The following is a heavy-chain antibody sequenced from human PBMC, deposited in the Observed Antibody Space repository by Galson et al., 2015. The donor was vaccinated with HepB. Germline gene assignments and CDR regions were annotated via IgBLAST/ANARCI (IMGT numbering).Heavy chain of an antibody. V-gene: IGHV3-72*01. Sequence: SLRLSCAASGFTFSDYHMDRVRQAPGKGLECVACSLKKGHGYATEYAESVRGRFTISRDESNDSLYLQMNSLKTEDTAVYYCVRDSMNYFFDHWGQGALVTVSS. CDR3: VRDSMNYFFDH. CDR1: GFTFSDYH. J-gene: IGHJ4*02. D-gene: IGHD1-7*01. CDR2: SLKKGHGYAT.